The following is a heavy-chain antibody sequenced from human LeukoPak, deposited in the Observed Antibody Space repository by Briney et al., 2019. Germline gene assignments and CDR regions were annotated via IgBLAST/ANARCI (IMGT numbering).Heavy chain of an antibody. CDR1: GFTFSSYS. Sequence: GGSLRLSCAASGFTFSSYSMNWVRQAPGKGLEWVSYISSSSSTIYYADFVKGRFTISRDNAKNSLYLQMNSLRAEDTAVYYCARADSSGWYVGQFDYWGQGTLVTVSS. D-gene: IGHD6-19*01. CDR2: ISSSSSTI. V-gene: IGHV3-48*04. J-gene: IGHJ4*02. CDR3: ARADSSGWYVGQFDY.